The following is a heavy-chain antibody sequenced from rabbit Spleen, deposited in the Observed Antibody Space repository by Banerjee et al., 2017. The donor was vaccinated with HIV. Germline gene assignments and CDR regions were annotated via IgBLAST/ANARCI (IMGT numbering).Heavy chain of an antibody. V-gene: IGHV1S45*01. Sequence: QEQLVESGGGLVQPEGSLTLTCTASGFSFSSTYYMCWVRQAPGKGLEWIACTGISTGRTYYANWAKGRFTISKTSSTTVTLQMTSLTAADTATYFCARDVPKGGDPIMFDLWGPGTLVTVS. CDR3: ARDVPKGGDPIMFDL. J-gene: IGHJ4*01. CDR1: GFSFSSTYY. CDR2: TGISTGRT. D-gene: IGHD2-1*01.